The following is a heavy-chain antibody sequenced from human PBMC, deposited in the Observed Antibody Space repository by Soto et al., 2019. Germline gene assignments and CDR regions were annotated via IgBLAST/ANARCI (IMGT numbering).Heavy chain of an antibody. Sequence: QVQLVQSGAEVKKPGSSVKVSCKASGGTFSSYAISWVRQAPGQGVEWRGGIIPFFGTANYAQKFQGRVTITADKSTSTAYMELSSLRSEDTAVYYCARIDYYYDSSGYYPIGFDIWGQGTMVTVSS. CDR2: IIPFFGTA. J-gene: IGHJ3*02. D-gene: IGHD3-22*01. V-gene: IGHV1-69*06. CDR1: GGTFSSYA. CDR3: ARIDYYYDSSGYYPIGFDI.